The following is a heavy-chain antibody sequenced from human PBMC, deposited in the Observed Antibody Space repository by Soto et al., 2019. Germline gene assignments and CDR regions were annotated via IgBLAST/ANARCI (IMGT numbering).Heavy chain of an antibody. J-gene: IGHJ4*02. CDR3: ARESRSWYGSIWDY. Sequence: SETLSLTCTVSGGSISSYYWSWIRQPPGKGLEWIGYIYFSGGTNYNPSIKSRVTISVDTSKNQISLKKRSVTAADTAVYYCARESRSWYGSIWDYWGQGTLVTVS. CDR1: GGSISSYY. D-gene: IGHD6-13*01. V-gene: IGHV4-59*12. CDR2: IYFSGGT.